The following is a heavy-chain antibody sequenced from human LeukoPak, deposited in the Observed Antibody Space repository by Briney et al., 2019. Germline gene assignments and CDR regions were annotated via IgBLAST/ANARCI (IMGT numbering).Heavy chain of an antibody. J-gene: IGHJ4*02. CDR3: ARDGDSSSWYDY. D-gene: IGHD6-13*01. V-gene: IGHV3-7*01. CDR1: GLTFSGQW. Sequence: PGGSLRLSCVASGLTFSGQWMNWVRQAPGQGLEWVANIKQDGSEKYYVDSVKGRFTISRDNAKNSLYLQMNSLRAEDTALYYCARDGDSSSWYDYWGQGTLVTVSS. CDR2: IKQDGSEK.